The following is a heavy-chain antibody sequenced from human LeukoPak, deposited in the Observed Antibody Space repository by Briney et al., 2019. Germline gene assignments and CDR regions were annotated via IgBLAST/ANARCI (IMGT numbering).Heavy chain of an antibody. CDR1: GFTFSIYW. J-gene: IGHJ4*02. CDR3: ARASSSYYLYYFDY. V-gene: IGHV3-7*01. CDR2: IKRDGSEK. Sequence: GGSLRLSCAASGFTFSIYWMSWVRQAPGKGLEWVANIKRDGSEKDYVDSVKGRFTISRDSAKNSLYLQMSSLRAEDTDVYYCARASSSYYLYYFDYWGQGTLVTVSS. D-gene: IGHD3-22*01.